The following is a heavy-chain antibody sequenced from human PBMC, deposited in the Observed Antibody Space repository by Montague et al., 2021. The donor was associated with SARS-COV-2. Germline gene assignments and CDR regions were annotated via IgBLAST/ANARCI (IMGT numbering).Heavy chain of an antibody. J-gene: IGHJ4*02. CDR3: ARPGSGYSYGSGAFDY. D-gene: IGHD5-18*01. CDR1: GGSISNSIYY. V-gene: IGHV4-39*01. CDR2: IYYTENT. Sequence: SETLSLTCTVSGGSISNSIYYWDWIRQPPGKGLEWIGSIYYTENTYYNPSLKSRVTISIDTSKNQFSLKLSSVTAADTVVYYCARPGSGYSYGSGAFDYWGQGTLVTVSS.